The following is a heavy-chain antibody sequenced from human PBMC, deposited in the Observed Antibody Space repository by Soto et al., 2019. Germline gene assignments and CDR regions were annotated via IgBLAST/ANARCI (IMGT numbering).Heavy chain of an antibody. V-gene: IGHV1-69*01. Sequence: QVQLVQSGAEVKKPGSSVKVSCKASGGTFSSYAISWVRQAPGQGLEWMGGIIPISGTANYAQKIQGRVTITADESTSTAYMELSSLRSEDTAVYSCARSQGSSTSLEIYYYYYYGMDVWGQGTTVTVSS. CDR1: GGTFSSYA. CDR3: ARSQGSSTSLEIYYYYYYGMDV. J-gene: IGHJ6*02. D-gene: IGHD2-2*01. CDR2: IIPISGTA.